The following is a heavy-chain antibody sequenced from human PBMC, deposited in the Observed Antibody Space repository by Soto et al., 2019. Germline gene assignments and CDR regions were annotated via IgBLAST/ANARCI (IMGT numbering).Heavy chain of an antibody. J-gene: IGHJ4*02. CDR1: GYTFTNYA. Sequence: EASVKVSCKASGYTFTNYAIHWVRQAPGQRLEWMGWINAGNGHTNYSQKFQGRVTITRDTSTSTAYMELSSLRSEDTAVYYCARGVQSSGTLFDYWGQGTLVTVSS. CDR2: INAGNGHT. CDR3: ARGVQSSGTLFDY. D-gene: IGHD6-13*01. V-gene: IGHV1-3*01.